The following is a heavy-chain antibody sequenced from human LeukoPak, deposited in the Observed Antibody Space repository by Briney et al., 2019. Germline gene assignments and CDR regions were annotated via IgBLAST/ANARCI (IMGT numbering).Heavy chain of an antibody. CDR2: IWYDGSNK. J-gene: IGHJ4*02. CDR1: GFTFSRYG. Sequence: GRSLRLSCAASGFTFSRYGMHWVRQAPGKGLEWVAVIWYDGSNKYYADSVKGRFTISRDNSKSTVCLQMNSLRAEDTAVYYCARPYYYGSGSYYPLDYWGQGTLVTVSS. CDR3: ARPYYYGSGSYYPLDY. V-gene: IGHV3-33*01. D-gene: IGHD3-10*01.